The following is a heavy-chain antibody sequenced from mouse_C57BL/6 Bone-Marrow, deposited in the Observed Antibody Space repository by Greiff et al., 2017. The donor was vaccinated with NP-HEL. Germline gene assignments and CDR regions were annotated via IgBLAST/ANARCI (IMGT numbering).Heavy chain of an antibody. D-gene: IGHD2-4*01. V-gene: IGHV1-52*01. J-gene: IGHJ1*03. Sequence: QVQLQQPGAELVRPGSSVKLSCKASGYTFTSYWMHWVKQRPIQGLEWIGNIDPSDSETHYNQKFKDKATLTVDKSSSTAYMQLSSLTSEDSAVDYCARGRSDYCDGWYFDVWGTGTTVTVSS. CDR3: ARGRSDYCDGWYFDV. CDR1: GYTFTSYW. CDR2: IDPSDSET.